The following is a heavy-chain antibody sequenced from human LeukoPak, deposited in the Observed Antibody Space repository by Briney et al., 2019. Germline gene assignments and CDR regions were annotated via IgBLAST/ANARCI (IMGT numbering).Heavy chain of an antibody. V-gene: IGHV1-2*02. CDR2: INPNTGGT. J-gene: IGHJ4*02. CDR1: GYTFTGYF. Sequence: ASVKVSCKASGYTFTGYFMHWVRQAPGQGLEWVGWINPNTGGTNYAQKFQGRVTMTRDTSISTAYMELSRLRSDDTAVYYCARRSSDYYTLGYWGQGTLVTVSS. CDR3: ARRSSDYYTLGY. D-gene: IGHD3-22*01.